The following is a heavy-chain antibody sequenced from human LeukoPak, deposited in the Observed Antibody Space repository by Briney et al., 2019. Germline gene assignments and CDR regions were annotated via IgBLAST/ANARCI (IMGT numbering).Heavy chain of an antibody. CDR3: TRYLYTGRYRAFDY. J-gene: IGHJ4*02. CDR2: TRNKANSFTT. D-gene: IGHD1-26*01. V-gene: IGHV3-72*01. CDR1: GFTFSDHY. Sequence: PGGSLRLSCAASGFTFSDHYMDSVRQAPGKGLEWVGRTRNKANSFTTEYAASVKGRFTISRDDSKNSLFLQMNSLKSEDTAVYYCTRYLYTGRYRAFDYWGQGILVTVSS.